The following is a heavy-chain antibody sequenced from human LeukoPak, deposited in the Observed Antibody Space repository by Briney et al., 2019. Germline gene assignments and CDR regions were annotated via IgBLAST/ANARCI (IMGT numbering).Heavy chain of an antibody. Sequence: PGGSLRLSCAASGFTFSSYSMNWVRQAPGKGLEWVSSISSSSSYIYYPDSVKGRFTISRDNAKNSLYLQMNRLRAEDTAVYYCARDCWDYGSGSYCGIDYWGQGTLVTVSS. D-gene: IGHD3-10*01. V-gene: IGHV3-21*01. J-gene: IGHJ4*02. CDR1: GFTFSSYS. CDR3: ARDCWDYGSGSYCGIDY. CDR2: ISSSSSYI.